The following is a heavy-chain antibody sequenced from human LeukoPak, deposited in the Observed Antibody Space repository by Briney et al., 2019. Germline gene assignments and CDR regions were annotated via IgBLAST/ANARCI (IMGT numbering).Heavy chain of an antibody. CDR1: GGCISSNTYF. Sequence: SETLSLTCIVSGGCISSNTYFWGWIRQPPGKGLEWIGSIYYSGSTYYSPSLKSRITMSVDTSKNQFSLQLSSVTAADTAVYSCARAGEYDILTGYQYYFDYWGQGTLVTVSP. J-gene: IGHJ4*02. V-gene: IGHV4-39*01. CDR3: ARAGEYDILTGYQYYFDY. CDR2: IYYSGST. D-gene: IGHD3-9*01.